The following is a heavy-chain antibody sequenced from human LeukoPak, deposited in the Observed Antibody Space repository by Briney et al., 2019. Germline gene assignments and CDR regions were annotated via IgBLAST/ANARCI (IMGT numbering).Heavy chain of an antibody. J-gene: IGHJ4*02. D-gene: IGHD3-22*01. V-gene: IGHV3-7*01. CDR3: AKDPTHFRVWDDYDNTRLNY. CDR2: IKQDGSEK. CDR1: GFTFSSYW. Sequence: GGSLRLSCAASGFTFSSYWMSWVRQAPGKGLEWVANIKQDGSEKYYVDSVKGRFTISRDNAKNSLYLQMNSLRAEDTAVYYCAKDPTHFRVWDDYDNTRLNYWGQGTLVTVSS.